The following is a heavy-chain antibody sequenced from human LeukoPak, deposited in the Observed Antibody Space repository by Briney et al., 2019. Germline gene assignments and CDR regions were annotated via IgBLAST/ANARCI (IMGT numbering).Heavy chain of an antibody. Sequence: GGSLRLSCAASGFTFDDYAMHWVRQAPGKGLEWVSGISWNSGSIGYADSVKGRFTISRDNAKNSLYLQMNSLRAEDTAVYYCALGANWNYGKWFDPWGQGTLVTVSS. CDR3: ALGANWNYGKWFDP. CDR1: GFTFDDYA. J-gene: IGHJ5*02. CDR2: ISWNSGSI. V-gene: IGHV3-9*01. D-gene: IGHD1-7*01.